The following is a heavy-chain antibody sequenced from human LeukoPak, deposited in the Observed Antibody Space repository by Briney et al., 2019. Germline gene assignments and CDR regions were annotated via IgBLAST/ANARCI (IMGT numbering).Heavy chain of an antibody. V-gene: IGHV3-7*01. Sequence: GGFLRLSCAASGFPFSSYWMAWVRQAPGKGLEWVASIKQDGGETFYVDSVKGRFTISRDNAKNSLYLQMNSLRAEDTAVYYCTREDHSNYNYWGQGTLVTVSP. D-gene: IGHD4-11*01. CDR3: TREDHSNYNY. J-gene: IGHJ4*02. CDR2: IKQDGGET. CDR1: GFPFSSYW.